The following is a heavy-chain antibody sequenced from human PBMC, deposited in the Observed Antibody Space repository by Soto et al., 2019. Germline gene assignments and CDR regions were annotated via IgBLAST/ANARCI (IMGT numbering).Heavy chain of an antibody. CDR2: IYYSGST. J-gene: IGHJ6*02. V-gene: IGHV4-30-4*01. Sequence: SETLSLTCTVSGGSISSGDYYWSWIRQPPGKGQERIGYIYYSGSTYYNQSLKSRVTISVDTSKNQFSLKFSSVTAADTAVYYCASDRNAIFGVVITTSYYYGMDAWGQGTTVTVSS. CDR3: ASDRNAIFGVVITTSYYYGMDA. D-gene: IGHD3-3*01. CDR1: GGSISSGDYY.